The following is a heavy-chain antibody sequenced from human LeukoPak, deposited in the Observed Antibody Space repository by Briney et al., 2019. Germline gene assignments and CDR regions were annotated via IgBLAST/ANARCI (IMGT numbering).Heavy chain of an antibody. D-gene: IGHD3-22*01. CDR3: ARDSYNYYDSNNYYFLDS. Sequence: SEALSLTCTVSGDSIRSYYWSWIRQPAGKGLEWIGRIYSSGSTNYNPSLKSRVTMSVDTSKNQFSLKLRSVTAADTAVYYCARDSYNYYDSNNYYFLDSWGQGILVTVSS. J-gene: IGHJ4*02. CDR1: GDSIRSYY. V-gene: IGHV4-4*07. CDR2: IYSSGST.